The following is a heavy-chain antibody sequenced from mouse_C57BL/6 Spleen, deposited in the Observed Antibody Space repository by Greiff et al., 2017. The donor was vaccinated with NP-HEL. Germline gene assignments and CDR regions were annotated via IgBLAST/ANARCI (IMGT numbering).Heavy chain of an antibody. V-gene: IGHV1-55*01. D-gene: IGHD2-4*01. CDR3: ARGGYDYDGYYAMDY. CDR1: GYTFTSYW. CDR2: IYPGSGST. Sequence: QVQLQQPGAELVKPGASVKMSCKASGYTFTSYWITWVKQRPGQGLEWIGDIYPGSGSTNYNEKFKSKATLTVDTASSTAYMQFSSLTSEDSAVYYCARGGYDYDGYYAMDYWGQGTSVTVSS. J-gene: IGHJ4*01.